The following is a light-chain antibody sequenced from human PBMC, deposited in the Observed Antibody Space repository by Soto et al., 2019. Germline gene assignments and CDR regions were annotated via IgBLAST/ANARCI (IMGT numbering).Light chain of an antibody. CDR2: GAS. J-gene: IGKJ5*01. CDR3: QQYYDWPTIT. V-gene: IGKV3-15*01. CDR1: ESVRSN. Sequence: EIVMTQSPATLSVPPGDRATLSCRASESVRSNLAWYQQKPGQAPRLLIYGASIRAADIPARFSGSGSGTEFTLTISTLQSQDFAIYYCQQYYDWPTITFVQGTRLE.